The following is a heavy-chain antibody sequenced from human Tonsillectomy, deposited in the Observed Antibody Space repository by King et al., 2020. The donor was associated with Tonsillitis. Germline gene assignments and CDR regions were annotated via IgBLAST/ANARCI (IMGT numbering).Heavy chain of an antibody. V-gene: IGHV1-46*01. CDR2: INPSGGST. D-gene: IGHD6-13*01. J-gene: IGHJ4*02. CDR1: GYTFTSYY. CDR3: ARDGGIAAAGSGTHFDY. Sequence: QLVQSGAEVKKPGASVKVSCRASGYTFTSYYMHWVRQAPGQGLEWMGIINPSGGSTSYAQKFQGRDTMTRDTSTSTVYMELSSLRSEDTAVYYCARDGGIAAAGSGTHFDYWGQGTLVTVSS.